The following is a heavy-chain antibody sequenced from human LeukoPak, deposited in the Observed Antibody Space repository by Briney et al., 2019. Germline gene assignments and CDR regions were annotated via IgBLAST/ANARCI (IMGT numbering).Heavy chain of an antibody. Sequence: SETLSLTCTVSGGSISSGSYYWSWIRQPAGKGLEWIGRIDTSGSTNYNPSLKSRVTISVDTPKNTFILKPGCVIAAGAVLSYRARELEYISSSPIDYGGQGTLVTVSS. J-gene: IGHJ4*02. D-gene: IGHD6-6*01. CDR2: IDTSGST. V-gene: IGHV4-61*02. CDR1: GGSISSGSYY. CDR3: ARELEYISSSPIDY.